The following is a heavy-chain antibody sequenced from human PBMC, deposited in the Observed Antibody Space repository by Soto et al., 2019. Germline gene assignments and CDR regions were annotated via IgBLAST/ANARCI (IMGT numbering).Heavy chain of an antibody. J-gene: IGHJ3*02. Sequence: SETLSLTCAVYGGSFSGYYWSWIRQPPGKGLEWIGEINHSGSTNYNPSLKSRVTISVDTSKNQFSLKLSSVTAADTAVYYCARSSGYVGDDAFDIWGQGTMVTVSS. V-gene: IGHV4-34*01. D-gene: IGHD5-12*01. CDR2: INHSGST. CDR3: ARSSGYVGDDAFDI. CDR1: GGSFSGYY.